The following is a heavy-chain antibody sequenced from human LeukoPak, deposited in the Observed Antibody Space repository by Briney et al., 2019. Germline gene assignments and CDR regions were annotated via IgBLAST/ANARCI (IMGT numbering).Heavy chain of an antibody. J-gene: IGHJ4*02. D-gene: IGHD6-13*01. V-gene: IGHV3-21*01. Sequence: PGGSLSLSCAASGFTFSSNGMNWVRQAPGKGPEWVSSISSSSSYIYYADSVKGRFTISRDNAKNSLYLQMNSLRAEDTAVYYCARDNMQQLAKIYSDYWGQGTLVTVSS. CDR3: ARDNMQQLAKIYSDY. CDR1: GFTFSSNG. CDR2: ISSSSSYI.